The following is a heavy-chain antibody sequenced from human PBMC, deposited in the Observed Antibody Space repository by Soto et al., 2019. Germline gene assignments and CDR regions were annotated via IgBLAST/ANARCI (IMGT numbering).Heavy chain of an antibody. J-gene: IGHJ6*02. Sequence: QVQLQESGPGLVKPSETLSLTCTVSGGSISSYYWSWIRQPPGKGLEWIGYIYYSGSTNYIPSLKSRVTISVDTSKNQYSLRLSSVTAADTAVYYCARRGLVGMDVWGQGTTVTVSS. CDR1: GGSISSYY. CDR3: ARRGLVGMDV. V-gene: IGHV4-59*01. D-gene: IGHD3-16*01. CDR2: IYYSGST.